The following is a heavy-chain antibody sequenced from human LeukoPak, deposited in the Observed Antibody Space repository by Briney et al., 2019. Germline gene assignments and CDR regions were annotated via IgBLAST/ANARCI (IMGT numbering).Heavy chain of an antibody. D-gene: IGHD3-9*01. CDR2: IYTSGST. CDR1: GGSISSGSYY. V-gene: IGHV4-61*02. Sequence: SQTLSLTCTVSGGSISSGSYYWRWIRQPAGTGLEWIGRIYTSGSTNYNPSLKSRVTISVDTSKNQFSLKLSSVTAADTAVYYCARHHYDILTGYYKEGWFDPWGQGTLVTVSS. J-gene: IGHJ5*02. CDR3: ARHHYDILTGYYKEGWFDP.